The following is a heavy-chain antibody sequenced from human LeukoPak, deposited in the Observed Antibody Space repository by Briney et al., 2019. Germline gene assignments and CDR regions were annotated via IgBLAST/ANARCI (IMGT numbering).Heavy chain of an antibody. CDR2: IIPILGKA. CDR3: ATGDSIAVAVEYFHH. CDR1: GGIFSSYA. D-gene: IGHD6-19*01. J-gene: IGHJ1*01. V-gene: IGHV1-69*10. Sequence: GASVKVSCKASGGIFSSYAFSWVRQAPGQGLEWMGGIIPILGKASYAQKFQGRVTITADESTSTACMELSSLRSEDTAVYYCATGDSIAVAVEYFHHWGQGTLVTVSS.